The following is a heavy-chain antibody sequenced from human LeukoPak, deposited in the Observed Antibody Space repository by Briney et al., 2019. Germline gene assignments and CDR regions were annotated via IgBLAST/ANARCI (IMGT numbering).Heavy chain of an antibody. J-gene: IGHJ4*02. V-gene: IGHV4-39*07. CDR2: INHSGST. Sequence: PSQTLSLTCTVSGGSISSGSYYWSWIRQPPGKGLEWIGEINHSGSTNYNPSLKSRVTISVDTSKNQFSLKLSSVTAADTAVYYCARGHNRSLPSGYWGQGTLVTVSS. CDR1: GGSISSGSYY. CDR3: ARGHNRSLPSGY. D-gene: IGHD3-3*01.